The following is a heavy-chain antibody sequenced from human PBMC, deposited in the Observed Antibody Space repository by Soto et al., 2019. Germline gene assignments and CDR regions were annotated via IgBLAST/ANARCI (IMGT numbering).Heavy chain of an antibody. D-gene: IGHD2-2*01. CDR1: GFSVNNNY. V-gene: IGHV3-66*01. CDR3: ARDSTAYCYMDV. J-gene: IGHJ6*03. CDR2: IYSGGST. Sequence: EVQLVQSGGGVVQPGGSLRLSCAASGFSVNNNYMSWVRQAPGKGLEWVSVIYSGGSTYYADSVKGRFTISRDNSKNTLYLQMNSLRAEDTAVYYCARDSTAYCYMDVWGKGTTVTVSS.